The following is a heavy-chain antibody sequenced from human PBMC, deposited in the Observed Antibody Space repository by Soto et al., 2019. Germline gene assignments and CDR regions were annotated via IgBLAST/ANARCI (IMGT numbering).Heavy chain of an antibody. CDR1: GGSISSGGYY. V-gene: IGHV4-31*03. CDR2: IYYRGST. CDR3: ARCSRTYYGSWGGYYPPEFFHL. D-gene: IGHD3-3*01. Sequence: QVQLQESDPGLVKPSQTLSLTCSVSGGSISSGGYYWSWIRQHPGKGLEWIGYIYYRGSTYYNPSLNTRVTFSVDTSKNRFSLKLDSVTAAYTAVSYWARCSRTYYGSWGGYYPPEFFHLWCDVTLVTVAA. J-gene: IGHJ2*01.